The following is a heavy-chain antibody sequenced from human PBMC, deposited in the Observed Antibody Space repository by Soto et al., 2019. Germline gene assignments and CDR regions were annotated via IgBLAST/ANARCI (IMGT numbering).Heavy chain of an antibody. V-gene: IGHV1-69*01. Sequence: QVQLVQSGAEVKKPGSSVKVSCKASGGTFSSYAISWVRQAPGQGLEWMGGIIPIFATANYAQKFQGRVTITADESTSTAYMELSSLRSDDTDVYYCARGYSKAQRKGLCQPRDYYCYYGMDVWGQGTTVTVSS. CDR3: ARGYSKAQRKGLCQPRDYYCYYGMDV. J-gene: IGHJ6*02. CDR2: IIPIFATA. CDR1: GGTFSSYA. D-gene: IGHD3-16*01.